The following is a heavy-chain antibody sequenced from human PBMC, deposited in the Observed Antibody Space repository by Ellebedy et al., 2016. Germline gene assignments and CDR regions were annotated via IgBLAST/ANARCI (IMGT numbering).Heavy chain of an antibody. J-gene: IGHJ4*02. CDR1: GFIFSSYT. CDR3: AKGQLSMLRGVPDK. CDR2: ISSRSSYI. Sequence: GESLKISCAASGFIFSSYTMNWVRQSPGKGLEWVSSISSRSSYIYYADSVKGRFTISRDNTKNSLYLQMNSLRAEDTAFYYCAKGQLSMLRGVPDKWGQGTLVTVSS. D-gene: IGHD3-10*01. V-gene: IGHV3-21*04.